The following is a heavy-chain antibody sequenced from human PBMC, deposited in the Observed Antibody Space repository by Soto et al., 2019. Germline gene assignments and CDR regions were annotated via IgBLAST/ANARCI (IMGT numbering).Heavy chain of an antibody. J-gene: IGHJ6*02. D-gene: IGHD3-22*01. CDR2: IFHTGNT. CDR1: GVSISSGKW. Sequence: SETLSLTCTISGVSISSGKWWSWVRQPPGEGLEWIGEIFHTGNTDYKPSLKSRVSILVDKSKNQFSLNLDSVTAADTAVYYCARNLFDSRGYPPEVWGQGTTVTVSS. V-gene: IGHV4-4*02. CDR3: ARNLFDSRGYPPEV.